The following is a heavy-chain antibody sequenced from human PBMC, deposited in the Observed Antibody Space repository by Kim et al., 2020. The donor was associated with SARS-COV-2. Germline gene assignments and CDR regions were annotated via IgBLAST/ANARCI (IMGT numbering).Heavy chain of an antibody. CDR2: ISDGGGNT. Sequence: GGSLRLSCAASGFTYSNYVMSWVRQAPGKGLEWVSGISDGGGNTYYADSVKGRFTISRDNSKNTLYLQMNNLRDEDTAIYYCAKYCSSGSCFYYFGMDVWGQGTTVTVSS. CDR3: AKYCSSGSCFYYFGMDV. V-gene: IGHV3-23*01. CDR1: GFTYSNYV. J-gene: IGHJ6*02. D-gene: IGHD2-15*01.